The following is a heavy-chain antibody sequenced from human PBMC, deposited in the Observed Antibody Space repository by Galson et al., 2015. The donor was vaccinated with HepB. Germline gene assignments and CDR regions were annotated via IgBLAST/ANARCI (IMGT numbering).Heavy chain of an antibody. CDR1: GYTFTSYG. J-gene: IGHJ4*02. CDR2: ISAYNGNT. D-gene: IGHD1-26*01. CDR3: ARDQSTWDVDY. V-gene: IGHV1-18*01. Sequence: SVKVSCKASGYTFTSYGISWVRQAPEQGLEWMGWISAYNGNTNYAQKLQGRVAMTTDTSTSTAYMELRSLRSDDTAVYYCARDQSTWDVDYWGQGTLVTVSS.